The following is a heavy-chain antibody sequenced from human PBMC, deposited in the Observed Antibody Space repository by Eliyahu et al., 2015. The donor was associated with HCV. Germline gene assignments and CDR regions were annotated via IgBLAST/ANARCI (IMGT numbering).Heavy chain of an antibody. D-gene: IGHD3-16*01. CDR3: ARISLYIWGNYPYTFDS. CDR2: IYHNGNT. J-gene: IGHJ4*02. Sequence: QVQLQESGPGLLRPSETLSLTCSVSGYSINSGYYWGWVRLSPGKGLEWIGTIYHNGNTNFNPSLKSRVTISVDTSKNQFFLELASVTAADTAIYYCARISLYIWGNYPYTFDSWGQGALVSVSS. V-gene: IGHV4-38-2*01. CDR1: GYSINSGYY.